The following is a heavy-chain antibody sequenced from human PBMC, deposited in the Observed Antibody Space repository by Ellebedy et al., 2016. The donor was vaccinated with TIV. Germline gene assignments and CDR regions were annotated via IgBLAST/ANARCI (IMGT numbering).Heavy chain of an antibody. V-gene: IGHV4-34*01. CDR2: INHSGST. Sequence: SETLSLXXAVYGGSFSGYYWSWIRQPPGKGLEWIGEINHSGSTNYNPSLKSRVTISVDTSKNQFSLKLSSVTAADTAVYYCARGPATTLNMVYDYVWGSYRYSDWGQGTLVTVSS. CDR3: ARGPATTLNMVYDYVWGSYRYSD. D-gene: IGHD3-16*02. CDR1: GGSFSGYY. J-gene: IGHJ4*02.